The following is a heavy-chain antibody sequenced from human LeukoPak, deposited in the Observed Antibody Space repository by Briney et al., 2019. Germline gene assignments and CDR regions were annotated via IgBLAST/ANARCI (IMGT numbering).Heavy chain of an antibody. D-gene: IGHD6-13*01. CDR1: GFSISSGYY. V-gene: IGHV4-38-2*02. CDR3: ATYSSSSWFYFDY. CDR2: ISHSGST. J-gene: IGHJ4*02. Sequence: SETLSLTCTVSGFSISSGYYWGWIRQPPGKGLEWIGSISHSGSTYYNPSLKSRVIISVDRSKNQFSLKLSSVTAADTAVYYCATYSSSSWFYFDYWGQGTLVTVSS.